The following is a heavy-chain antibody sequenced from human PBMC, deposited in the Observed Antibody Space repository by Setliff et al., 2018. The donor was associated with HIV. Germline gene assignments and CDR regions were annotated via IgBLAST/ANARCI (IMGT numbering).Heavy chain of an antibody. J-gene: IGHJ4*02. CDR2: IYHSGRT. D-gene: IGHD3-9*01. CDR3: ARDQPQDYDSLTGYYTGRYFDY. V-gene: IGHV4-39*07. Sequence: LSLTCTVSGGSISSNSYYWGWIRQPPGKGLEWIGSIYHSGRTYYNPSLKSRVTISVDTSKNQFSLKLTSVTAADTAVYYCARDQPQDYDSLTGYYTGRYFDYWGRGTQVTVSS. CDR1: GGSISSNSYY.